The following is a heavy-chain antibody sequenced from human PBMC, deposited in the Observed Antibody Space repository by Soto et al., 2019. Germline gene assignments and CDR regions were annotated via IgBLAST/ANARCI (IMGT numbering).Heavy chain of an antibody. CDR2: ISAYNGNT. CDR3: AVGPDYYGSGSAFDY. CDR1: GYTFTSYG. V-gene: IGHV1-18*01. Sequence: QVQLVQSGAEVKKPGASVKVSCKASGYTFTSYGISWVRQAPGQGLEWMGWISAYNGNTNYAQKLQGRVTMTTDTSTRTAYMERRSLRSDDTAVYYCAVGPDYYGSGSAFDYWGQGTLVTVSS. J-gene: IGHJ4*02. D-gene: IGHD3-10*01.